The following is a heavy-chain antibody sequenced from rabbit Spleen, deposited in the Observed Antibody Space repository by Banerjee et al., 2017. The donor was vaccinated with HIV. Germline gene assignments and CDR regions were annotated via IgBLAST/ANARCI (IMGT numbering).Heavy chain of an antibody. CDR3: ARGSATMTMVITGYYLTL. CDR1: GFTFSSSYY. Sequence: QSLAESGGGLVQPEGSLTLHCKASGFTFSSSYYMCWVRQVPGKGLEWIACIYGGSGASTAYASWAKGRFTISKTSSTTVTLQMTSLTAADTATYFCARGSATMTMVITGYYLTLWGPGTLVTVS. J-gene: IGHJ4*01. CDR2: IYGGSGAST. D-gene: IGHD2-1*01. V-gene: IGHV1S40*01.